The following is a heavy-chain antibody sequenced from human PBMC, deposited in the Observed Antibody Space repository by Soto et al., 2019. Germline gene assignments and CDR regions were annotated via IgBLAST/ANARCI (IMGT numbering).Heavy chain of an antibody. V-gene: IGHV1-69*13. CDR2: IIPMFGTA. J-gene: IGHJ5*02. Sequence: SLKVSCKASGDTFSTYAISWVRQAPGQGLEWMGGIIPMFGTANYAQKFQGRVTIIADASASTSYMELSTLRSEDTAVYYCATSSRRHSPADSCYEKWFAPWGQGTLVTVSS. D-gene: IGHD2-15*01. CDR1: GDTFSTYA. CDR3: ATSSRRHSPADSCYEKWFAP.